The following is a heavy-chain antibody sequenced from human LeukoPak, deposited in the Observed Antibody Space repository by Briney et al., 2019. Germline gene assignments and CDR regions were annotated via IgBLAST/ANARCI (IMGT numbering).Heavy chain of an antibody. CDR1: GGSISSSSYY. Sequence: SETLSLTYTVSGGSISSSSYYWGWIRQPPGKGLEWIGSIYYSGSTYYNPSLKSRVTISVDTSKNQFSLKLSSVTAADTAVYYCARHGQPHTYFDYWGQGTLVTVSS. CDR3: ARHGQPHTYFDY. CDR2: IYYSGST. J-gene: IGHJ4*02. V-gene: IGHV4-39*01.